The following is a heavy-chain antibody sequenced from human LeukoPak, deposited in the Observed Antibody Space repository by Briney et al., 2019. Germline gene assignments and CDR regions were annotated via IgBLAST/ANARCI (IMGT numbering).Heavy chain of an antibody. CDR2: IYYSGST. D-gene: IGHD3-22*01. CDR1: GXSITTSSYY. CDR3: ARLETYDSTLDY. V-gene: IGHV4-39*01. J-gene: IGHJ4*02. Sequence: PSETLSLTCTVSGXSITTSSYYWGWIRQPPGKGLEWIGNIYYSGSTYYNPSLKSRVTISVDTSKNQFSLRLSSVTAADTAVYYCARLETYDSTLDYWGQGTLVTVSS.